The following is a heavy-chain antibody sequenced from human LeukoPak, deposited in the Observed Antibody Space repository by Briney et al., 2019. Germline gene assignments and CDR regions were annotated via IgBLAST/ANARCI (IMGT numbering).Heavy chain of an antibody. CDR3: ARGYSSGWHYFDY. CDR1: GFTASSNY. J-gene: IGHJ4*02. D-gene: IGHD6-19*01. V-gene: IGHV3-53*01. Sequence: PGGSLRLSCAASGFTASSNYMSWVRQAPGKGLEWVSVIYSGGTAYYADSVKGRFTISRDNSKNTLYLQMNSLRAEDTAVYYCARGYSSGWHYFDYWGQGTLVTVSS. CDR2: IYSGGTA.